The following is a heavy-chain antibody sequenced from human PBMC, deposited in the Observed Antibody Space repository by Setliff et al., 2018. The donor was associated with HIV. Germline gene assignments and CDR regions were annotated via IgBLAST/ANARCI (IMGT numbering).Heavy chain of an antibody. CDR2: ISSSSDYI. V-gene: IGHV3-21*01. Sequence: GGSLRLSCAVSGFTFSSYSMNWVRQAPGKGLEWVSSISSSSDYIYYADSVKGRFTISRDNSKNTLYLQMNSLRAEDTAVYHCARDRAGYYERYWHFDLWGRGTLVTVSS. CDR1: GFTFSSYS. CDR3: ARDRAGYYERYWHFDL. J-gene: IGHJ2*01. D-gene: IGHD3-22*01.